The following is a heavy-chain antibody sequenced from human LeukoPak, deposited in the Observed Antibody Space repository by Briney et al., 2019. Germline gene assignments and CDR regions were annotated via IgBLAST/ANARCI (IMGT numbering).Heavy chain of an antibody. Sequence: SETLSLTCTVSGGSISSGSYYWSWIRQPAGKGLEWIGRIYTSGSTNYNPSLKSRVTISVDTSKNQFSLKLSSVTAADTAVYYCARGTTVVTQDYWGQGTLVTVSS. D-gene: IGHD4-23*01. CDR1: GGSISSGSYY. V-gene: IGHV4-61*02. J-gene: IGHJ4*02. CDR3: ARGTTVVTQDY. CDR2: IYTSGST.